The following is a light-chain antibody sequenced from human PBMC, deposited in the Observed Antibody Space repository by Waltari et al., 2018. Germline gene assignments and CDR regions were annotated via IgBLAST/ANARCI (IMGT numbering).Light chain of an antibody. J-gene: IGLJ2*01. Sequence: QSALTQPASVSGSPGQSITISCTGTSSDVGGYNYVSWYQQHPGKAPKFIIYDVSKRPSGVSNRFSGSKSGNTASLTISGHQAEDEADYYCCSYAGSSTPVIFGGGTKLTVL. CDR2: DVS. V-gene: IGLV2-23*02. CDR3: CSYAGSSTPVI. CDR1: SSDVGGYNY.